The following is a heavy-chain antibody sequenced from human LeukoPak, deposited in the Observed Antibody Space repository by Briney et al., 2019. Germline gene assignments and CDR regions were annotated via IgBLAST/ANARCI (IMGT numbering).Heavy chain of an antibody. J-gene: IGHJ4*02. CDR2: ISSSGSTI. CDR3: ARVRGYSGYDPFDY. CDR1: GFTFSDYY. D-gene: IGHD5-12*01. Sequence: GGSLRLSCAASGFTFSDYYMSWIRQAPGKGREGGSYISSSGSTIYYADSVKGRFTISRDNAKNSLYLQMNSLRAEDTAVYYCARVRGYSGYDPFDYWGQGTLVTVSS. V-gene: IGHV3-11*01.